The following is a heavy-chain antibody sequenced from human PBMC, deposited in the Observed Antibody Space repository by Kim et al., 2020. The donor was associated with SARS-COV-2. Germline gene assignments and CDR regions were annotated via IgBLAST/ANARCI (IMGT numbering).Heavy chain of an antibody. CDR2: MHTDGTT. V-gene: IGHV3-53*01. CDR3: RRGHWGDSPS. CDR1: GFTVSNHY. Sequence: GGSLRLSCAASGFTVSNHYLSGVRQAAGDGLEWRSMMHTDGTTYYADAVMGRFTISRDTSKNTLYLQMNSLRAEDAAVYYCRRGHWGDSPSWGQGTRITISS. J-gene: IGHJ4*02. D-gene: IGHD2-21*02.